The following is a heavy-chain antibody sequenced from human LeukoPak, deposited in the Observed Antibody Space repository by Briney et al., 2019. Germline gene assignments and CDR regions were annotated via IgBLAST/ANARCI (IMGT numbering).Heavy chain of an antibody. D-gene: IGHD6-13*01. V-gene: IGHV3-21*06. Sequence: GGSLRLSCAASGFSFSTSTMDWDRQAPGKGLEWVSSITSSGSAIYYTDSVRGRFTISRDNTKNSLYLQMNSLRAEDTAVYFCAKEGRSTTPGYWGQGTLVTVSS. CDR3: AKEGRSTTPGY. J-gene: IGHJ4*02. CDR1: GFSFSTST. CDR2: ITSSGSAI.